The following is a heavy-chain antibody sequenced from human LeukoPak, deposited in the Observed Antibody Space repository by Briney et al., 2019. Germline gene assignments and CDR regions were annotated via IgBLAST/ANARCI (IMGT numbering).Heavy chain of an antibody. J-gene: IGHJ5*02. V-gene: IGHV4-31*03. CDR2: IYYSGST. Sequence: RPSQTLSLTCTVSGGSISSGGYYWSWIRQHPGKGLEWIGYIYYSGSTYYNPSLKSRVTISVDTSKNQFSLKLSSVTAADTAVCYCARGVRSGTDWFDPWGQGTLVTVSS. CDR3: ARGVRSGTDWFDP. D-gene: IGHD1-1*01. CDR1: GGSISSGGYY.